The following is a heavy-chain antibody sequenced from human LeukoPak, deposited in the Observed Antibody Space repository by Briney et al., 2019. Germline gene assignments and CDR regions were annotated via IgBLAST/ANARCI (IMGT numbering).Heavy chain of an antibody. D-gene: IGHD5-18*01. J-gene: IGHJ4*02. V-gene: IGHV1-2*02. CDR1: GYTFSGYY. CDR2: INPSSGGT. CDR3: ATEVTD. Sequence: ASVKVSCNASGYTFSGYYMHWGRQAPGQGLEWIGCINPSSGGTKYAQKFQGSVTMTRATSISTAYMELSRLRSDDTAVYYCATEVTDWGQGTLVTVSS.